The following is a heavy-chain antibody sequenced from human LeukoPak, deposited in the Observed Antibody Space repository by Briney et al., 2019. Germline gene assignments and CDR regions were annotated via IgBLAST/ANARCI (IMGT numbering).Heavy chain of an antibody. V-gene: IGHV4-59*08. Sequence: SETLSLTCTVSGGSISSYYWSWIRQPPGKALEWIGYTHYSGSTNYNPSLKSRVTISVDTSKNQFSLKLSSVTAADTAVYYCARVIRNYDFWSSSYYMDVWGQGTLVTVSS. J-gene: IGHJ4*02. CDR2: THYSGST. CDR1: GGSISSYY. CDR3: ARVIRNYDFWSSSYYMDV. D-gene: IGHD3-3*01.